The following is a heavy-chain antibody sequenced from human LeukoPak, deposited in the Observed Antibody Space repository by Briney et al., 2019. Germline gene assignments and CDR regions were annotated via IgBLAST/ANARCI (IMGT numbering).Heavy chain of an antibody. CDR3: TKDRGYSYGTDAFDI. CDR1: GFTFDDYA. Sequence: PGGSLRLSCAASGFTFDDYAMHWVRQAPGKGLEWVSGISWNSGSIDYADSVKGRFTISRDNAKNSLYLQINSLRAEGTALYYCTKDRGYSYGTDAFDIWGRGTMVTVSS. CDR2: ISWNSGSI. D-gene: IGHD5-18*01. J-gene: IGHJ3*02. V-gene: IGHV3-9*01.